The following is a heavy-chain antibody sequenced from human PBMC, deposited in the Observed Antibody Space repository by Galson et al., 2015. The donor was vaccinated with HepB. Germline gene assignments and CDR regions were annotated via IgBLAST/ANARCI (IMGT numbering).Heavy chain of an antibody. CDR1: GFTFGDYA. V-gene: IGHV3-49*03. CDR2: IRSKAYGGTT. Sequence: SLRLSCAASGFTFGDYAMSWFRQAPGKGLEWVGFIRSKAYGGTTEYAASVKGRFTISRDDSKSIAYLQMNSLKTEDTAVYHCTRDAPIPYDSSGYDYWGQGTLVTVSS. CDR3: TRDAPIPYDSSGYDY. J-gene: IGHJ4*02. D-gene: IGHD3-22*01.